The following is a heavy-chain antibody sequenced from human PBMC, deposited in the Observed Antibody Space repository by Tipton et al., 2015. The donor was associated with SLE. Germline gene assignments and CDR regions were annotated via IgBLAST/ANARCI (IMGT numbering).Heavy chain of an antibody. Sequence: TLSLTCSVSSDSTRSSSFYWGWIRQPPGKGLEWIGNIYYSGSTIYSPSVKSRVTISLETSKNQFSLKLISVTAADPAVYHCARPSGQGYYGSGRLFDPWGQGPMVSVSA. D-gene: IGHD3-10*01. V-gene: IGHV4-39*07. CDR3: ARPSGQGYYGSGRLFDP. J-gene: IGHJ5*02. CDR2: IYYSGST. CDR1: SDSTRSSSFY.